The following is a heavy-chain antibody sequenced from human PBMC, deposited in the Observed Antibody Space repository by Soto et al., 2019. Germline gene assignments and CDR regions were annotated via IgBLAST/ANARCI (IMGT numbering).Heavy chain of an antibody. CDR3: ASRTYAMDV. CDR1: GGSISSSNW. Sequence: QVQLQESGPGLVKPSGTLSLTCAVSGGSISSSNWWSWVRQPPGKGLEWIGEIFHNGNTYSNPSLTGRVTMSVDKSKNQFSLNRNSVTAADTAVYYCASRTYAMDVWGQGTTVTVSS. V-gene: IGHV4-4*02. CDR2: IFHNGNT. J-gene: IGHJ6*02.